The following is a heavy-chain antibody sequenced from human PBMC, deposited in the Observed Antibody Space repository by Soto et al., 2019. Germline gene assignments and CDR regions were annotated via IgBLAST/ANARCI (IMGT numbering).Heavy chain of an antibody. CDR3: ARHSSTSVRAPWEF. CDR1: GYSFTSFW. D-gene: IGHD2-2*01. CDR2: IYPPGSSD. J-gene: IGHJ4*02. Sequence: PGGALKIPCKGSGYSFTSFWIGWVPQIPGKGLEYIGFIYPPGSSDTYSPSFPGHVIMSVDRSIRTAFLQWNSLEASDTAIYYCARHSSTSVRAPWEFWGPGTLVTVSS. V-gene: IGHV5-51*01.